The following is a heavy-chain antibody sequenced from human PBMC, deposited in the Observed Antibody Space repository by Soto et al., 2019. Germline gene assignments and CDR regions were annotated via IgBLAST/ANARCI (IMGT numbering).Heavy chain of an antibody. J-gene: IGHJ2*01. CDR3: ASSPSRDGYNYWYSHL. Sequence: GGSLRLSCAASGFTFSSYSMNWVRQAPGKGLEWVSSISSSSSYIYYADSVKGRFTISRDNAKNSLYLQMNSLRAEDTAVYYCASSPSRDGYNYWYSHLWGRGTLRTVSS. D-gene: IGHD5-12*01. CDR1: GFTFSSYS. V-gene: IGHV3-21*01. CDR2: ISSSSSYI.